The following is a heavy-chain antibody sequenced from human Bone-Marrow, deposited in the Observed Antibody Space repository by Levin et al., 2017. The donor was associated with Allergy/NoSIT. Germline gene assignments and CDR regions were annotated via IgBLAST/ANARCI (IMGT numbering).Heavy chain of an antibody. J-gene: IGHJ6*03. CDR2: TSHRGST. CDR1: GGSLSDQY. CDR3: ARAAWTQVWFLRGSMDV. D-gene: IGHD5-18*01. Sequence: PSETLSLTCAVYGGSLSDQYWSWIRQSPGKGLEWIGETSHRGSTRYNPSLQTRVTISVDTSTNQFSLNLDSVTAADPAVYYWARAAWTQVWFLRGSMDVWGTGTTVTVSS. V-gene: IGHV4-34*01.